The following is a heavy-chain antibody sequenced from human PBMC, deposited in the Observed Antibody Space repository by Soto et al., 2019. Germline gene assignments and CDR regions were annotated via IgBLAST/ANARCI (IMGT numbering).Heavy chain of an antibody. D-gene: IGHD3-10*01. CDR2: IYHSGST. J-gene: IGHJ3*02. V-gene: IGHV4-30-2*05. CDR1: GGSISSGGYS. Sequence: PSETLSLTCAVSGGSISSGGYSWSWIRQPPGKGLEWIGYIYHSGSTYYNPSLKSRVTISVDTSKNQFSLKLSSVTAADTAVYYCARSSQGLLWFGELLNDAFDIWGHGTMVTVSS. CDR3: ARSSQGLLWFGELLNDAFDI.